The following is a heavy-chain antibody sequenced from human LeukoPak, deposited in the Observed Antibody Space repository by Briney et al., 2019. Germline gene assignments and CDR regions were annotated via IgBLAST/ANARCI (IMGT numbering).Heavy chain of an antibody. Sequence: GASVKVSCKASGYTFTGYYMHWVRQAPGQGLEWMGWINRNSGGTNYAQKFQGWVTMTRNTSISTAYMELSRLRSDDTAVYYCARASTVGNYGDYLDAFDIWGQGTMVTVSS. D-gene: IGHD4-17*01. CDR2: INRNSGGT. CDR1: GYTFTGYY. CDR3: ARASTVGNYGDYLDAFDI. J-gene: IGHJ3*02. V-gene: IGHV1-2*04.